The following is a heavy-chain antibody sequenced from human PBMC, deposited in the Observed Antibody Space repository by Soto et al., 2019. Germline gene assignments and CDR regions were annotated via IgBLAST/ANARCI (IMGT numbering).Heavy chain of an antibody. J-gene: IGHJ6*02. D-gene: IGHD2-2*01. CDR2: IIPIFGTA. V-gene: IGHV1-69*13. CDR1: GGTFSSYA. CDR3: ARDCGSTSWHRRVYYGMDV. Sequence: SVKVSCKASGGTFSSYAISWVRQAPGQGLEWMGGIIPIFGTANYAQKFQGRVTITADESTSTAYMELSSLRSEDTAVYYCARDCGSTSWHRRVYYGMDVWGQGTTVTVSS.